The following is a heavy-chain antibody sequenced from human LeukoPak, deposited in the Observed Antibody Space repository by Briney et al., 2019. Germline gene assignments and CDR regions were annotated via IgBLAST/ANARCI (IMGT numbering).Heavy chain of an antibody. J-gene: IGHJ4*02. V-gene: IGHV3-74*01. CDR2: INSDGSST. D-gene: IGHD4-17*01. Sequence: GGSLRLSCAASGFTFSSYWMHWVRQAPGKGLVWVSRINSDGSSTSYADSVKGRFTISRDNAKNTLNLQMNSLRAEDTAVYYCARDDYGDSFDYWGQGTLVTVSS. CDR3: ARDDYGDSFDY. CDR1: GFTFSSYW.